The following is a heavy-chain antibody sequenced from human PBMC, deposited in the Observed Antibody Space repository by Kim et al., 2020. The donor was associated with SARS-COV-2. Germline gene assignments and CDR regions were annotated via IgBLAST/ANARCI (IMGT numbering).Heavy chain of an antibody. V-gene: IGHV4-39*02. Sequence: SETLSLTCTVSGGSISSCYCYWGRLRQPPGMGLEWNGSIFYSGTTYYNPSLKSRVSISLDTSKNSFALKLSSVTAADTAVYDCARHPAMGTVTFDYCGQG. D-gene: IGHD4-17*01. J-gene: IGHJ4*02. CDR3: ARHPAMGTVTFDY. CDR1: GGSISSCYCY. CDR2: IFYSGTT.